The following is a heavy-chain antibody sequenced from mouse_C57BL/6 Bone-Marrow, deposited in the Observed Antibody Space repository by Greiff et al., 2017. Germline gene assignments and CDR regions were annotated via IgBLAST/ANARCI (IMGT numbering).Heavy chain of an antibody. D-gene: IGHD1-1*01. V-gene: IGHV5-16*01. CDR1: GFTFSDYY. Sequence: LQQSEGGLVQPGSSMKLSCTASGFTFSDYYMAWVRQVPEKGLEWVANINYDGSSTYYLDSLKSRFIISRDNAKNILYLQMSILKSGDTATYYCARERYYGFDDWGQGTTLTVSS. J-gene: IGHJ2*01. CDR3: ARERYYGFDD. CDR2: INYDGSST.